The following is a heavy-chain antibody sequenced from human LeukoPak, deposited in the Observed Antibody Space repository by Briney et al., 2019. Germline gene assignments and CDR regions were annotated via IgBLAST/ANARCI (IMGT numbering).Heavy chain of an antibody. CDR2: ISSSSSYI. J-gene: IGHJ4*02. V-gene: IGHV3-21*01. CDR1: GFTFSAYS. CDR3: AREPAAAGVD. Sequence: PGGSLRLSCAASGFTFSAYSMNWVRQAPGKGLEWVSSISSSSSYIYYADSVKGRFTISRDNAKNSLYLQMNSLRAEDTAVYYCAREPAAAGVDWGQGTLVTVSS. D-gene: IGHD6-13*01.